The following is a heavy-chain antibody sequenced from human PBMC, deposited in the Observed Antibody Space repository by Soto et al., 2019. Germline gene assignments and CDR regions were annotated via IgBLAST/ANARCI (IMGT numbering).Heavy chain of an antibody. V-gene: IGHV3-23*01. CDR1: GFTFSSSA. D-gene: IGHD5-18*01. Sequence: PGGSLRLSCAASGFTFSSSAMSWVRQAPGKGPEWVSAISESGDNTFSADSVKGRFTISRDNTKNTLYLQMNSLGAEDTALYFCAKGGYKYGLDPWGQGTLVTVSS. CDR2: ISESGDNT. J-gene: IGHJ5*02. CDR3: AKGGYKYGLDP.